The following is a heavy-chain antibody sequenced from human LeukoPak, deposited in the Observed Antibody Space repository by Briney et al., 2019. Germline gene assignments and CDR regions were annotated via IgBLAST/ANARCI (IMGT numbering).Heavy chain of an antibody. CDR3: ARAVIAAAGDYFDY. CDR1: GFTFSDYY. V-gene: IGHV3-11*01. Sequence: GGSLRLSCAASGFTFSDYYMSWIRQAPGKGLEWVSYISSSGSTIYYADSVKGRFTISRDNAKNSLYLQMNSLRAEDTVVYYCARAVIAAAGDYFDYWGQGTLVTVSS. D-gene: IGHD6-13*01. J-gene: IGHJ4*02. CDR2: ISSSGSTI.